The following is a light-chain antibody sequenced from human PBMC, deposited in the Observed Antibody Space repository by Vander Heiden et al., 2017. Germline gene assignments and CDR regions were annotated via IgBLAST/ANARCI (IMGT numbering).Light chain of an antibody. CDR2: GNS. Sequence: SVLTQPPSVSGAPGQRVTISCTGSSSNIGAGYDVHWYQQLPGTAPKLLIYGNSNRPSGVPDRFSGSKSGTSASLAITERQAEDDADYYCHSYDSSLSSWVFGGGTKLTVL. CDR3: HSYDSSLSSWV. V-gene: IGLV1-40*01. CDR1: SSNIGAGYD. J-gene: IGLJ3*02.